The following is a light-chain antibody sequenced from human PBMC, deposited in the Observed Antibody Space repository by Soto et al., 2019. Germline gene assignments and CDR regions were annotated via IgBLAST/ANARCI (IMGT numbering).Light chain of an antibody. CDR2: AAS. Sequence: DIQMTQSPSSLSASVGDRVTIRCRASKSISTYLNWYRQKPGKAPELLIYAASSLQSGVPSRFSGSGSGTDFTLTISSLQPEDCSTYFCQQSYSSPYTFGQGTKLEIK. CDR3: QQSYSSPYT. V-gene: IGKV1-39*01. J-gene: IGKJ2*01. CDR1: KSISTY.